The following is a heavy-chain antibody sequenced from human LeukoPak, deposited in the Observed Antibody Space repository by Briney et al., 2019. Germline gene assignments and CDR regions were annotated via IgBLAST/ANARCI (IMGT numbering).Heavy chain of an antibody. Sequence: GGPLKSSFQGSGYSFSSYWIAWGRPRPGKGVEGMGIIDPGDSDTRYSPSFEGQVTISADKSISTAYLQWSSLKASDSAMYYCARMTSQNWFDPWGQGTLVTVSS. D-gene: IGHD4-11*01. J-gene: IGHJ5*02. V-gene: IGHV5-51*01. CDR2: IDPGDSDT. CDR3: ARMTSQNWFDP. CDR1: GYSFSSYW.